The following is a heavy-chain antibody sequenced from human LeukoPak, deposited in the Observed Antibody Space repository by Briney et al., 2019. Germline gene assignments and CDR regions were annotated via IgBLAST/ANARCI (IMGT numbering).Heavy chain of an antibody. D-gene: IGHD2-21*01. V-gene: IGHV1-18*01. Sequence: GASVKVSCKASGYTFTIYGISWVRQAPGQGLEWMGWISAYNGNTNYAQKLQGRVTMTTYTSTSTAYMELRSLRSDDTAVYYCARDWAYCGGDCYSDYWGQGTLVTVSS. CDR2: ISAYNGNT. CDR3: ARDWAYCGGDCYSDY. CDR1: GYTFTIYG. J-gene: IGHJ4*02.